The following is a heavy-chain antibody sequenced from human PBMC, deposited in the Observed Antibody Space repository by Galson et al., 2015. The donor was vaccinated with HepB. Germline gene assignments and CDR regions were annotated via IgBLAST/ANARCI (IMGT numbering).Heavy chain of an antibody. J-gene: IGHJ4*02. CDR1: EFIFSNVW. Sequence: SLRLSCAASEFIFSNVWMNWVRQAPRKGLEWVGRIRSKADGGTTDYAAPVKGRFSISRDDSKNTLYLQMNSLKAEDTAVYYCASPLRDCWGQGTLVTVSS. CDR3: ASPLRDC. V-gene: IGHV3-15*01. CDR2: IRSKADGGTT.